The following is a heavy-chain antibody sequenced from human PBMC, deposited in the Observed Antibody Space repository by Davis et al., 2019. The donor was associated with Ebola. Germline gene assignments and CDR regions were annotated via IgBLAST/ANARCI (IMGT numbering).Heavy chain of an antibody. Sequence: GESLKISCKGSGYSFTSYWISWVRQMPGKGLEWMGRIDPSDSYTNYSPSFQGHVTISADKSISTAYLQWSSLKASDTAMYYCARCNNDDYGDPLWAFDIWGQGTMVTVSS. CDR2: IDPSDSYT. J-gene: IGHJ3*02. CDR3: ARCNNDDYGDPLWAFDI. V-gene: IGHV5-10-1*01. CDR1: GYSFTSYW. D-gene: IGHD4-17*01.